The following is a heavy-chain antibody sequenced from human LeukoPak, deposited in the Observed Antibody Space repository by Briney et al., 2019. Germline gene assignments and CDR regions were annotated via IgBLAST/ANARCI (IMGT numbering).Heavy chain of an antibody. J-gene: IGHJ4*02. D-gene: IGHD3-22*01. CDR3: ARDPVPLWSYDSSVYLDN. Sequence: GGSLRLSCAASGFTFSSYAMHWVRQAPGKGLEWVAVISYDGSNKYYADSVKGRFTISGDNSKNTLYLQMNSLRAEDTAVYYCARDPVPLWSYDSSVYLDNWGQGTLFTVSP. CDR2: ISYDGSNK. V-gene: IGHV3-30-3*01. CDR1: GFTFSSYA.